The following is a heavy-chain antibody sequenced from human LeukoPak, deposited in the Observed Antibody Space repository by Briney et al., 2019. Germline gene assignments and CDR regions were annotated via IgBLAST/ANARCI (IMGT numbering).Heavy chain of an antibody. CDR2: INPNSGGT. V-gene: IGHV1-2*02. D-gene: IGHD3-16*02. CDR1: GYTFTGYY. CDR3: ASLTYDYVWGSYRYPVFDY. J-gene: IGHJ4*02. Sequence: ASVKVSCKASGYTFTGYYMHWVRQTPGQGREWMGWINPNSGGTNYAQKCQGRVTMPRDTSISTAYMELSRLRSDDTAVYYCASLTYDYVWGSYRYPVFDYWGQGTLVTVSS.